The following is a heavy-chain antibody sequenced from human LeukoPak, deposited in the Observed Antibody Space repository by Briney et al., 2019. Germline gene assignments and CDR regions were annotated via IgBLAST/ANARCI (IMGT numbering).Heavy chain of an antibody. D-gene: IGHD3-10*01. V-gene: IGHV3-30*03. Sequence: QPGRSLRLSCAASGFTFSSYGMHWVRQAPGKGLEWVAVISYDGSNKYYADSVKGRFTISRDNSKNTLYLQMNSLRSEDTAVYYCARSRTKAGTWGGYFDYWGQGTLVTVSS. J-gene: IGHJ4*02. CDR1: GFTFSSYG. CDR3: ARSRTKAGTWGGYFDY. CDR2: ISYDGSNK.